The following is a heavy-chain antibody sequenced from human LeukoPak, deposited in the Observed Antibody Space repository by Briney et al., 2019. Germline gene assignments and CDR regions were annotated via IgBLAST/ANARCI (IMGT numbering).Heavy chain of an antibody. V-gene: IGHV1-3*03. CDR1: GYTFTDYA. CDR2: ITTGRGGT. J-gene: IGHJ5*02. CDR3: ATTMVRGVIITRKRGWFDP. D-gene: IGHD3-10*01. Sequence: GASVKVSCKASGYTFTDYALHWVRQAPGQSLEWMGWITTGRGGTRYSQEFQRRITFTRDTSASTVYMDLSDLRSEDTAVYYCATTMVRGVIITRKRGWFDPWGQGTLVTVSS.